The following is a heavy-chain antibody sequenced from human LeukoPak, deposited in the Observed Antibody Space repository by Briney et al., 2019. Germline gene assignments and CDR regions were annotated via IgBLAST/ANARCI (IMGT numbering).Heavy chain of an antibody. J-gene: IGHJ6*02. D-gene: IGHD5-18*01. Sequence: SVKVSCKASGGTFSSYAISWVRQAPGQGLEWMGRIIPILGIANYAQKFQGRVTITADKSTSTAYMELSSLRSEDTAVYYCARDLATAMVYYYYGMDVWGQGTTVTVSS. CDR3: ARDLATAMVYYYYGMDV. CDR2: IIPILGIA. CDR1: GGTFSSYA. V-gene: IGHV1-69*04.